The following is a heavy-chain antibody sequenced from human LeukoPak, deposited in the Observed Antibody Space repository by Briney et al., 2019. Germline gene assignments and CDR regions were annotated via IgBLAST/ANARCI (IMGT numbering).Heavy chain of an antibody. CDR3: ARHDCSGGSCYGDDAFDI. CDR1: GFTFSSYA. Sequence: GGSLRLSCAASGFTFSSYAMHWVRQAPGKGLEWVAVISYDGSNKYYADSVKGRFTISRDNSKNTLYLQMNSLRAEDTAMYYCARHDCSGGSCYGDDAFDIWGQGTMVTVSS. V-gene: IGHV3-30*04. D-gene: IGHD2-15*01. J-gene: IGHJ3*02. CDR2: ISYDGSNK.